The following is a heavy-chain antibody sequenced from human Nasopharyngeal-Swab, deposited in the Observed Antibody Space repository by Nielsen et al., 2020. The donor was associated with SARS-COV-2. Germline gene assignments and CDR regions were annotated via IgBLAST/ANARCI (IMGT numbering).Heavy chain of an antibody. D-gene: IGHD2-15*01. CDR1: GFTFDYYT. Sequence: GGSLRLSCAASGFTFDYYTMHWVRQAPGKGLEWVSLISWDGGSTYYADSVKGRFTISRDNSKNSLYLQMNSLRTEDTALYYCAKGPVGYCSGGSCYLFDYWGQGTLVTVSS. CDR2: ISWDGGST. V-gene: IGHV3-43*01. CDR3: AKGPVGYCSGGSCYLFDY. J-gene: IGHJ4*02.